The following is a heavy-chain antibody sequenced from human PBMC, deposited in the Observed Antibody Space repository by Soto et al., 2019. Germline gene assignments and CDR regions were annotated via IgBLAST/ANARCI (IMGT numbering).Heavy chain of an antibody. J-gene: IGHJ4*02. Sequence: QVPLVESGGGVGQPGRSLRLSCAASGFTFTNYAMHWVRQAPGKGLEWVAVISNDGNTRYYAESVKGRFSISRDNLNNTLYVQVNTLKNEDTAVYYCAASRTSASGSPSAYWGQGTLVTVSS. D-gene: IGHD5-12*01. CDR1: GFTFTNYA. CDR2: ISNDGNTR. CDR3: AASRTSASGSPSAY. V-gene: IGHV3-30*04.